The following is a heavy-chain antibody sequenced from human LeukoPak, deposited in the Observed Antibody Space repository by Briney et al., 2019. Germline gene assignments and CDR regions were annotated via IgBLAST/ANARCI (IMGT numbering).Heavy chain of an antibody. D-gene: IGHD6-13*01. V-gene: IGHV3-23*01. CDR2: ISNSGGST. Sequence: GGSLRLSCAASGFTLSSYAMSWVRQAPGKGLEWVSAISNSGGSTYYADSVKGHFTISRDNSKNTLYLQMNSLRAEDTAVYYCAKPRRSWYSGFDYWGQGTLVTASS. CDR1: GFTLSSYA. J-gene: IGHJ4*02. CDR3: AKPRRSWYSGFDY.